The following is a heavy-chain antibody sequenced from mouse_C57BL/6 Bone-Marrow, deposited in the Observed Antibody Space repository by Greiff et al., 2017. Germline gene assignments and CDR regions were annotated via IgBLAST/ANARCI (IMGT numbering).Heavy chain of an antibody. J-gene: IGHJ4*01. CDR3: AQRDYYAMDY. CDR2: IYPGDGDT. Sequence: QVQLKQSGAELVKPGASVKISCKASGYAFSSYWMNWVKQRPGKGLEWIGQIYPGDGDTTYNGKFKGKATLTADKSSSTAYMQLSSLTSEDSAVYFCAQRDYYAMDYWGQGTSVTVSS. CDR1: GYAFSSYW. V-gene: IGHV1-80*01.